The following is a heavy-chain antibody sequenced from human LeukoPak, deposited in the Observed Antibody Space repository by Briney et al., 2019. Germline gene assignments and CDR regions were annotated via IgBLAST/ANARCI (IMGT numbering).Heavy chain of an antibody. V-gene: IGHV1-69*13. J-gene: IGHJ3*02. CDR2: IIPIFGTA. CDR3: ARVRYQVVVIAYDAFDI. Sequence: SVKVSCKASGGTFSSYAISWVRQAPGQGLEWMGGIIPIFGTANYAQKFQGRVTITADESTSTAYMELSSLKSEDTAVYYCARVRYQVVVIAYDAFDIWGQGTMVTVSS. CDR1: GGTFSSYA. D-gene: IGHD2-21*01.